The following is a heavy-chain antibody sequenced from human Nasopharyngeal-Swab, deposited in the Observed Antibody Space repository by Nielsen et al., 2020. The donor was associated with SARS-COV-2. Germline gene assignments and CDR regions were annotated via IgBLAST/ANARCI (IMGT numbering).Heavy chain of an antibody. J-gene: IGHJ3*02. Sequence: GGSLRLSCAASGFTFSSYWMSWVRQAPGKGLEWVANIKQDGSEKYYVDSVKGRFTISRDNAKNSLYLQMNSLRAEDTALYYCAKDIPPYYYGSSGYGAFDIWGQGTMVTVSS. V-gene: IGHV3-7*03. CDR2: IKQDGSEK. CDR1: GFTFSSYW. CDR3: AKDIPPYYYGSSGYGAFDI. D-gene: IGHD3-22*01.